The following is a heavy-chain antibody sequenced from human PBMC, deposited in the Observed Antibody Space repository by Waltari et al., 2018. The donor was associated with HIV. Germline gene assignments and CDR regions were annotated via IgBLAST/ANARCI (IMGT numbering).Heavy chain of an antibody. CDR1: GSSIHSDNYY. CDR2: VYYRGST. V-gene: IGHV4-31*02. Sequence: QVPLQESGPGLVKPSHTLSLTCHVSGSSIHSDNYYWAWIRQPPERGLECIGFVYYRGSTFSNPSFKSRATISVDTSKNQFSLKLTSMTAADTAVYYCARVLYWYFDLWGRGTLVTVSS. CDR3: ARVLYWYFDL. J-gene: IGHJ2*01.